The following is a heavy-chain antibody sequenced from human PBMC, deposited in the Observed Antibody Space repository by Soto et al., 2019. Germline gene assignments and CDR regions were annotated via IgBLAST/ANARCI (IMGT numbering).Heavy chain of an antibody. V-gene: IGHV5-10-1*01. Sequence: FTXYWISWVRQMPGKGLERKGRIDPSDSYTNYSPSFQGHVTISAYKSIITAYLKWSSLKASDTNMYYCARLSPTWGYYYGMDVWGQGTTVTVSS. CDR2: IDPSDSYT. CDR3: ARLSPTWGYYYGMDV. D-gene: IGHD1-26*01. CDR1: FTXYW. J-gene: IGHJ6*02.